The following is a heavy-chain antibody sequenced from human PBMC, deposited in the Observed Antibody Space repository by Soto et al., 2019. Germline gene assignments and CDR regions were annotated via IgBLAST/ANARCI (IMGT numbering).Heavy chain of an antibody. Sequence: GESPKISCKGSGYSFTSYWISWVRQMPGKGLEGRGRIDPSDSYTNYSPSFQGHVTISADKSISTAYLQWSSLKASDTAMYYGARHVEFLGEDSRRVAFDAWGQGTTVTVSS. CDR1: GYSFTSYW. J-gene: IGHJ5*02. CDR3: ARHVEFLGEDSRRVAFDA. D-gene: IGHD3-16*01. V-gene: IGHV5-10-1*01. CDR2: IDPSDSYT.